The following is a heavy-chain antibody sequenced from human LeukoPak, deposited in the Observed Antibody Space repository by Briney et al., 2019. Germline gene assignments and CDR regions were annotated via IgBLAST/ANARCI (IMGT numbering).Heavy chain of an antibody. CDR2: ISWNSGSI. V-gene: IGHV3-9*01. Sequence: ESGGSLRLSCAASGLTFDDYAMHWVRQAPGKGLEWVSGISWNSGSIGYADSVKGRFTISRDNAKNSLYLQMNSLRAEDTALYYCANNNWNFFDIWGQGTMVTVSS. J-gene: IGHJ3*02. D-gene: IGHD1-7*01. CDR3: ANNNWNFFDI. CDR1: GLTFDDYA.